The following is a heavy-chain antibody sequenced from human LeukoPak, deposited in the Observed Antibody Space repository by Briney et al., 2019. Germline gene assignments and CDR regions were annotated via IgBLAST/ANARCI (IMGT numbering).Heavy chain of an antibody. Sequence: GRSLRLSCAASGFTFSSYEMNWVRQAPGKGLEWVSYISSSGSTIYYADSVKGRFTISRDNAKNSLYLQMDSLRAEDTAVYYCAGLGITMIRGVWGKGTTVTISS. CDR2: ISSSGSTI. CDR3: AGLGITMIRGV. V-gene: IGHV3-48*03. D-gene: IGHD3-22*01. CDR1: GFTFSSYE. J-gene: IGHJ6*04.